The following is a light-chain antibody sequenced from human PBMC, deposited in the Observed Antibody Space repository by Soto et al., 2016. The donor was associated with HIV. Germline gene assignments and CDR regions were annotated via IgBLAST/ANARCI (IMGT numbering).Light chain of an antibody. Sequence: SYELTQPPSVSVSPGQTTSITCSGDKLGDKYTAWYQQRPGHSPILVIYEDDKRPSEIPERFSGSNSGNTATLTISETQALDEADYYCQTWDTRTVYFGGGTK. J-gene: IGLJ2*01. V-gene: IGLV3-1*01. CDR1: KLGDKY. CDR2: EDD. CDR3: QTWDTRTVY.